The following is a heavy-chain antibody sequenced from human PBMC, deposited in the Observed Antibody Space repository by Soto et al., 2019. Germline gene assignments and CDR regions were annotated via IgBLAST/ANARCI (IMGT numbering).Heavy chain of an antibody. CDR2: MSYDGSAK. Sequence: QVQLVESGGGVVQPGRSLRLSCEGSGFIFSNNGMHWVRQAPGKGLEWVAFMSYDGSAKFLADSVKGRFTISRDNSKSTLFLHMSSLRAEDPAMYYCAIVRVADSPLDHWGQGTLVTVSS. CDR1: GFIFSNNG. V-gene: IGHV3-30*03. D-gene: IGHD3-10*02. CDR3: AIVRVADSPLDH. J-gene: IGHJ4*02.